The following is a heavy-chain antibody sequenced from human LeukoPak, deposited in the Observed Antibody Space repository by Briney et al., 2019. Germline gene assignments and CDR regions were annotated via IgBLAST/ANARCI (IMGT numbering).Heavy chain of an antibody. Sequence: SETLSLTCAVYGGSFSGYYWSWIRQPPGKGLEWIGEINHSGSINYNPSLKSRVTISVDTSKNQFSLKLSSVTAADTAVYYCARAPRTPRYCSSTSCYGDRWFDPWGQGTLVTVSS. J-gene: IGHJ5*02. CDR3: ARAPRTPRYCSSTSCYGDRWFDP. CDR1: GGSFSGYY. D-gene: IGHD2-2*01. V-gene: IGHV4-34*01. CDR2: INHSGSI.